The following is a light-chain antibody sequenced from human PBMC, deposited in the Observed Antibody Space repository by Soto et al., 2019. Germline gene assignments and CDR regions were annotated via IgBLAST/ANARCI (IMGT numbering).Light chain of an antibody. J-gene: IGLJ2*01. CDR3: QSYASSLRGVV. CDR2: GNS. V-gene: IGLV1-40*01. Sequence: QSVLTQPPSVSGAPGQRVTISCTGSSSNIGAGYDVHWYQQLPGTAPKHLIYGNSNRPSGVPDRFSGAKSGTSASLAITGLQAEDDADYYCQSYASSLRGVVFGGGTKLTVL. CDR1: SSNIGAGYD.